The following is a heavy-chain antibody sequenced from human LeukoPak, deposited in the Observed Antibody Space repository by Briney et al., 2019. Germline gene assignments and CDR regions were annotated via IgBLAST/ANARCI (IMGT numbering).Heavy chain of an antibody. V-gene: IGHV1-18*01. J-gene: IGHJ6*03. CDR3: ARVEYCSSTSCYYYYYMDV. CDR2: ISAYNGNT. CDR1: GYTFTSYG. Sequence: GASVKVSCKASGYTFTSYGISWVRQAPGQGLEWMGWISAYNGNTNYAQKLQGRVTMTTDTSASTAYMELRSLRSDDTAVYYCARVEYCSSTSCYYYYYMDVWGKGTTVTVSS. D-gene: IGHD2-2*01.